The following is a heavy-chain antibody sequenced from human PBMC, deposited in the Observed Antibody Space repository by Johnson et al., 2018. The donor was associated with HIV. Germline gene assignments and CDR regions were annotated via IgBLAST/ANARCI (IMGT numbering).Heavy chain of an antibody. CDR3: ARSLGVVGAIGKGAFDI. CDR2: ISYDGSNK. CDR1: GFPFSSYA. V-gene: IGHV3-30*04. D-gene: IGHD1-26*01. Sequence: VQLVESGGGLVQPGGSLRLSCAASGFPFSSYAMSWVRQAPGKGLAWVAVISYDGSNKYYADSVKGRFTISRDNSKNTLYLQMKSLRAEDTAVYYCARSLGVVGAIGKGAFDIWGQGTMVTVSS. J-gene: IGHJ3*02.